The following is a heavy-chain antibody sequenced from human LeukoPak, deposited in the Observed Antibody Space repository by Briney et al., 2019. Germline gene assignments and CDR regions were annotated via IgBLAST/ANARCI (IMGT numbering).Heavy chain of an antibody. V-gene: IGHV4-34*01. CDR3: ARDVVVVPAAIHYGMDV. CDR1: GGSFSDYF. D-gene: IGHD2-2*01. Sequence: SETLSLTCAVYGGSFSDYFWGWIRQPPGKGLEWIGEINHSGRTYYNPSLKSRVTILVDTSKNQFSLNLSSVTAADTAVYYCARDVVVVPAAIHYGMDVWGQGTTVTVSS. CDR2: INHSGRT. J-gene: IGHJ6*02.